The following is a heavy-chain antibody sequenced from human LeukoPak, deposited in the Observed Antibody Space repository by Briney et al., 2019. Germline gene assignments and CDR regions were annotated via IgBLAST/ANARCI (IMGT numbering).Heavy chain of an antibody. CDR2: INWNGGST. D-gene: IGHD6-13*01. CDR3: AREAAADYYYYMDV. J-gene: IGHJ6*03. V-gene: IGHV3-20*04. Sequence: GGSLRLSCAASGFTFSSYAMSWVRQAPGKGLEWVSGINWNGGSTGYADSVKGRFTISRDNAKNSLYLQMNSLRAEDTALYYCAREAAADYYYYMDVWGKGTTVTVSS. CDR1: GFTFSSYA.